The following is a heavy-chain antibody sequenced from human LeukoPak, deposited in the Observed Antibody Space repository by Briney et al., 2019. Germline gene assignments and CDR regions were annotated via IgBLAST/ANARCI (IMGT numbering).Heavy chain of an antibody. V-gene: IGHV1-3*01. J-gene: IGHJ4*02. Sequence: ASVKVSCKASGYTFTTYAMHWVRQAPGQRLEWMGWINAGNGNTKYSQKFQARVTITRDTSASTAYMELSSLRSEGTAVYYCARDPIGSRWPYYFDYWGQGTLVTVSS. D-gene: IGHD6-13*01. CDR3: ARDPIGSRWPYYFDY. CDR1: GYTFTTYA. CDR2: INAGNGNT.